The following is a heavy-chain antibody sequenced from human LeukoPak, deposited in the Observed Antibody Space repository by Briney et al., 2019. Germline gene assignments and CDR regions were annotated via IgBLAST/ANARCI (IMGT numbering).Heavy chain of an antibody. CDR3: SKDPSDCGLDCGY. CDR1: GFTFSSYG. Sequence: GGSERLFRAASGFTFSSYGTHWVRQAPGKGLEWVAVISYDGTKQYYADSVKGRFTISRDNSKNTLYLQMNSLRAEDTAVYYCSKDPSDCGLDCGYWGQGTLVTVSS. D-gene: IGHD2-21*02. V-gene: IGHV3-30*18. CDR2: ISYDGTKQ. J-gene: IGHJ4*02.